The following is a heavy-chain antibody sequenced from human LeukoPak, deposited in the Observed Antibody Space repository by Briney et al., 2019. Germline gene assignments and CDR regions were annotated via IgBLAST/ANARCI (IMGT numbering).Heavy chain of an antibody. V-gene: IGHV3-48*04. D-gene: IGHD2-8*01. Sequence: GGSLRLSCAASGFTFSSYAMSWVRQAPGKGLEWISYIGIDSGNTNYADSVKGRFTISRDNAKNSLYLQMNSLRAEDTAVYYCAGIVLMVYATPGAFDIWGQGTMVTVSS. CDR3: AGIVLMVYATPGAFDI. J-gene: IGHJ3*02. CDR1: GFTFSSYA. CDR2: IGIDSGNT.